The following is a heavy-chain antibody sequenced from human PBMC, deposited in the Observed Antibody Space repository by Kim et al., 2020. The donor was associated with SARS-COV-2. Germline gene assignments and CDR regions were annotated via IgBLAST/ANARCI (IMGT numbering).Heavy chain of an antibody. CDR3: ARGDSGYSSSRLDY. CDR1: GGSISSYY. D-gene: IGHD6-13*01. CDR2: IYYSGST. V-gene: IGHV4-59*01. J-gene: IGHJ4*02. Sequence: SETLSLTCTVSGGSISSYYWSWIRQPPGKGLEWIGYIYYSGSTNYNPSLKSRVTISVDTSKNQFSLKLSSVTAADTAVYYCARGDSGYSSSRLDYWGQGTLVTVSS.